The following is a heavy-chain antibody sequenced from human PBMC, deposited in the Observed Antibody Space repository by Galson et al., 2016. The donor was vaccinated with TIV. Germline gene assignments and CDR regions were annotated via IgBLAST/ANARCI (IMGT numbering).Heavy chain of an antibody. CDR2: ISVSGGST. CDR1: GFTFSSHA. D-gene: IGHD5-12*01. Sequence: SLRLSCAASGFTFSSHAMSWVRQAPGKGLEWVSAISVSGGSTYYADAVKGRLTISRDNSKNTLYLQMNSLRAEDTAVYYCAKDTSSAYSGYGYFDYWGQGTLVTVSS. CDR3: AKDTSSAYSGYGYFDY. J-gene: IGHJ4*02. V-gene: IGHV3-23*01.